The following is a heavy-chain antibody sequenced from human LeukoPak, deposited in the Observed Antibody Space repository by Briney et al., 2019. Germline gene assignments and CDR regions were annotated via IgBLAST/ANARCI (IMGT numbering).Heavy chain of an antibody. CDR3: ARQHYDILTGYLGDAFDI. Sequence: GESLKISCKGSGYSFTSYWIGWVRQMPGKGLEWMGIIYPGDSDTRYSPSFQGQVTISVDKSISTAYLQWSSLKASDTAMYYCARQHYDILTGYLGDAFDIWGQGTMVTVSS. J-gene: IGHJ3*02. D-gene: IGHD3-9*01. V-gene: IGHV5-51*01. CDR2: IYPGDSDT. CDR1: GYSFTSYW.